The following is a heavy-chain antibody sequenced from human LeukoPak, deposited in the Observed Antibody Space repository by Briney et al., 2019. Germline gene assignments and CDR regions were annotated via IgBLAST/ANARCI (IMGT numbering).Heavy chain of an antibody. J-gene: IGHJ4*02. D-gene: IGHD3-22*01. CDR1: GVTFSGYY. Sequence: SETLSLTCTVYGVTFSGYYWSWIRQPAGKGLEGIGRINSTGSTTYNPSLKSRVTISVDTSKNDFSLNLNSVTAAATAVYFCARVYENSGYVAYYFDYWGQGILVTVSS. V-gene: IGHV4-4*07. CDR2: INSTGST. CDR3: ARVYENSGYVAYYFDY.